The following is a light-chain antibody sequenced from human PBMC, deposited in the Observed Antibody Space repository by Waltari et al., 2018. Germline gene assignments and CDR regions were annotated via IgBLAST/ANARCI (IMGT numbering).Light chain of an antibody. CDR2: VNSDGRH. CDR3: QTGGHGTWV. Sequence: QLVLTQSPSASASLGASVKLTCTLSSGHSTNVIAWLQKRPEKGPRFVMKVNSDGRHSKGDEIPDRFSGSSSGAERYLTISSLQSDDEADYYCQTGGHGTWVFGGGTKLTVL. V-gene: IGLV4-69*01. J-gene: IGLJ3*02. CDR1: SGHSTNV.